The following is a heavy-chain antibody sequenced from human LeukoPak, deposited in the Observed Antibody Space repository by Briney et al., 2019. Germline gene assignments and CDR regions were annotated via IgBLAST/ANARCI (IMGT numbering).Heavy chain of an antibody. Sequence: PGRSLRLSCAASGFTFSSYVMHWVRQAPGKGLEWVAIISYDGSNEYYADSVKGRFTISRDNSKNTLYLQMNSLRAADTAVYYCARDKGTLYLSYFDYWGQGNVVTVSS. CDR2: ISYDGSNE. V-gene: IGHV3-30*04. J-gene: IGHJ4*02. D-gene: IGHD2-8*01. CDR1: GFTFSSYV. CDR3: ARDKGTLYLSYFDY.